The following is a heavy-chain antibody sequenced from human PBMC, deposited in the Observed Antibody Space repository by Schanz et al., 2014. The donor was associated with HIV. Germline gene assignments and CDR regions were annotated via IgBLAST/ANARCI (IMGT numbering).Heavy chain of an antibody. J-gene: IGHJ4*02. Sequence: DVQLVESGKYLVEPGESLRLSCVASGFNFSRYNMNWVRQTPGKGLEWISHISFDGNIIYYADSVQGRFTISRDNAKNSLFLQMNSLRAEDTAVYYCARVPRWLQPHFDYWGQGILVTVSS. CDR1: GFNFSRYN. CDR2: ISFDGNII. D-gene: IGHD5-12*01. CDR3: ARVPRWLQPHFDY. V-gene: IGHV3-48*01.